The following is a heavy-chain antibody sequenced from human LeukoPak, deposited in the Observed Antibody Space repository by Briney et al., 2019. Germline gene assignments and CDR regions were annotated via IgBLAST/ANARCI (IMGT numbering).Heavy chain of an antibody. CDR2: INCSGGST. CDR3: ARGPPGRVHDSSKRGLFDP. V-gene: IGHV1-46*01. J-gene: IGHJ5*02. Sequence: ASVKVSCKASGYGFTSYYMHWVRQAPGQGLEWLGIINCSGGSTSYAQRFQGRITMTRDTSATTVYMDLSSLRSEDTAMYYCARGPPGRVHDSSKRGLFDPWGQGTLVIVSS. CDR1: GYGFTSYY. D-gene: IGHD6-13*01.